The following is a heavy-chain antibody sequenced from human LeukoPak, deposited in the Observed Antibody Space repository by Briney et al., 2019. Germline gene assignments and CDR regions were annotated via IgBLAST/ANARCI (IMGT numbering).Heavy chain of an antibody. Sequence: GASVKVSCKASGYTFTSYYMHWVRQAPGQGLEWMGIINPSGGSTSYAQKFQGRVTMTRDTSTSTVYMELSSLRSEDTAVYYCASGIRYFDWFHLGYGMDVWGQGTTVTVSS. J-gene: IGHJ6*02. CDR2: INPSGGST. V-gene: IGHV1-46*01. CDR3: ASGIRYFDWFHLGYGMDV. CDR1: GYTFTSYY. D-gene: IGHD3-9*01.